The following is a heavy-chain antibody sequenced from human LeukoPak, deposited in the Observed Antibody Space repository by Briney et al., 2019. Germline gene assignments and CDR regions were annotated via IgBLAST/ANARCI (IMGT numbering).Heavy chain of an antibody. CDR1: GYTFTSYG. Sequence: ASVNVSCKASGYTFTSYGISWVRQAPGQGLEWMGWISTYNGNTNYAQKLQGRVTMTTDTSTSTAYMELRSLISDDAAVYYCARGDDYGDYWGLYWGQGTLVTVSS. D-gene: IGHD4-17*01. J-gene: IGHJ4*02. CDR3: ARGDDYGDYWGLY. V-gene: IGHV1-18*01. CDR2: ISTYNGNT.